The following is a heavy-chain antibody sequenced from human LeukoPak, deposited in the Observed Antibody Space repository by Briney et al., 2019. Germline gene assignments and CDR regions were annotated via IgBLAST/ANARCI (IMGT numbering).Heavy chain of an antibody. D-gene: IGHD3-9*01. V-gene: IGHV3-7*01. J-gene: IGHJ1*01. CDR1: GFSFGSFW. CDR2: IKEDGSEE. Sequence: GGSLGLFCVASGFSFGSFWMSWVRQAPGKGLEWVANIKEDGSEEHYLESVKGRFTISRDNAKNIVFLQMNSLREEDSAVYYCGRDRYFQYWGQGTGVIVSS. CDR3: GRDRYFQY.